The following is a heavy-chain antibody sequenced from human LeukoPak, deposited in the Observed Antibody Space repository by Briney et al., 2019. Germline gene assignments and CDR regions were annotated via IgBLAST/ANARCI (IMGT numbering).Heavy chain of an antibody. Sequence: SETLSLTCTVSGGSIISYYWSWVRQPPGKGLEWIGNTFYSGSTKYNPSLKSRVTISVDTSKNQLSLKLSSVTAADTAVYHCARECCSSISGGMDVWGQGTTVTVSS. J-gene: IGHJ6*02. D-gene: IGHD2-2*01. CDR1: GGSIISYY. V-gene: IGHV4-59*01. CDR3: ARECCSSISGGMDV. CDR2: TFYSGST.